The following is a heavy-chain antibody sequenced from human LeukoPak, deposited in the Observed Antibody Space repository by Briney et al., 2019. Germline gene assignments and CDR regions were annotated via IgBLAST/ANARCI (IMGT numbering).Heavy chain of an antibody. CDR1: GYTFTAYY. CDR3: ARNPITLIPHNYAMDV. Sequence: ASVKVSCKTSGYTFTAYYVHWVRQAPGQGLVWMGWINTNNGGTFYAQKFQDRVTLTRDTSISTAYMELSRLRSDDTAVYFCARNPITLIPHNYAMDVWGQGTTVTVSS. CDR2: INTNNGGT. V-gene: IGHV1-2*02. D-gene: IGHD3-22*01. J-gene: IGHJ6*02.